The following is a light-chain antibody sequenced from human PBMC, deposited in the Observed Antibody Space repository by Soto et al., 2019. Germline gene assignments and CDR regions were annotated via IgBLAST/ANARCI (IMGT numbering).Light chain of an antibody. CDR2: DAS. Sequence: EIVLTQSPATLSLSPGERATLSCRASQSVSTYLAWYQQKPGQAPRLLIYDASKRATGIQARFSGSGSGTDFTLTITSLEPEDFGVYYCQQRSNWPPTWTFGQGTKVDIK. CDR1: QSVSTY. J-gene: IGKJ1*01. V-gene: IGKV3-11*01. CDR3: QQRSNWPPTWT.